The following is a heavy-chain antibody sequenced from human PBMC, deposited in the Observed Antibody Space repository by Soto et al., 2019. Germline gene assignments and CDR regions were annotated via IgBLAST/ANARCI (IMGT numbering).Heavy chain of an antibody. V-gene: IGHV3-30-3*01. CDR3: ARGVVPAAILHYYYYGMDV. J-gene: IGHJ6*01. CDR2: ISYDGSNK. D-gene: IGHD2-2*01. Sequence: QVQLVESGGGVVQPGRSLRLSCAASGFTFSSYAMHWVRQAPGKGLEWVAVISYDGSNKYYADSVKGRFTISRDNSKKTLYLQMNSLRAEATAVYYCARGVVPAAILHYYYYGMDVWGQGTTVPVSS. CDR1: GFTFSSYA.